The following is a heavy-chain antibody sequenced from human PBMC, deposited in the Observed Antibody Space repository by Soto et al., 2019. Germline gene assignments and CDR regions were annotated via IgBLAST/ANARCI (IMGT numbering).Heavy chain of an antibody. CDR2: IYYSGST. CDR3: TRHTTPGGYYFDN. CDR1: GGSIINYY. V-gene: IGHV4-59*08. D-gene: IGHD1-26*01. J-gene: IGHJ4*02. Sequence: SETLSLTCTFSGGSIINYYWSWIQQPPGKGLEWIGYIYYSGSTNYNPSLKSRVTISIDTSEDQFSLNLSSVTATDTAVYYCTRHTTPGGYYFDNWGQGTLVTVSS.